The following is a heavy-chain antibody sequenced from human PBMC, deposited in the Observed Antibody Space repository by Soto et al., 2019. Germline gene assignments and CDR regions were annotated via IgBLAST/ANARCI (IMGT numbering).Heavy chain of an antibody. V-gene: IGHV3-74*01. Sequence: PGGSLRLSCAASGFTFSTFWMHWVRQAPGKGLVWVSRISSDGSRTSYADSVKGRFTISRDNAKNTLYLQMNSLRAEDTAIYYCARVYSSLSSYAYWGQGTLVTVSS. D-gene: IGHD3-16*01. CDR1: GFTFSTFW. CDR2: ISSDGSRT. J-gene: IGHJ4*02. CDR3: ARVYSSLSSYAY.